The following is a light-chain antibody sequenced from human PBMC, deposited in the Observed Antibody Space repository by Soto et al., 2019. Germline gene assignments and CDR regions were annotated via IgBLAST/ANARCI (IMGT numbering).Light chain of an antibody. CDR2: EVT. CDR1: SSDVGGYNH. CDR3: RSYTSSDTWV. V-gene: IGLV2-14*01. Sequence: QSALTQPASVSGSPGQSITISCTGTSSDVGGYNHVSWYQQHPDKAPKLIIYEVTNRPSGVSYRFSGSKSGNTAFLTISGLQSEDESDYYCRSYTSSDTWVFGGGTKLTVL. J-gene: IGLJ3*02.